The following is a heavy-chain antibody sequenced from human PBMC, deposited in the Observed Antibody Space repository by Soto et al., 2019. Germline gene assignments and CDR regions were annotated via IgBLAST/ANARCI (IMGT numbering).Heavy chain of an antibody. CDR1: GGSFSGYY. D-gene: IGHD3-10*01. V-gene: IGHV4-34*01. Sequence: PSETLSLTCAVYGGSFSGYYWSWIRQPPGKGLEWIGEINHSGSTNYNPSLKSRVTISVDTSKNQFSLKLSSVTAADTAVYYCASSRPYGSGSYYNYWGQGTLVTSPQ. CDR3: ASSRPYGSGSYYNY. J-gene: IGHJ4*02. CDR2: INHSGST.